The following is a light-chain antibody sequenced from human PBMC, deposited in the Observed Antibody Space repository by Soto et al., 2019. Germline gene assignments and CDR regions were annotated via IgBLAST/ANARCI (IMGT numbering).Light chain of an antibody. CDR1: QSVSSN. J-gene: IGKJ5*01. V-gene: IGKV3-11*01. CDR2: DAS. Sequence: EIVLTQSPATLSLSPGERATLSCRASQSVSSNLAWYQQKPGQAPRLLIYDASNRATDIPARFSGSGSGTDFTLTISSLEPEDFAVYYCQRGDTFGQGTRLEIK. CDR3: QRGDT.